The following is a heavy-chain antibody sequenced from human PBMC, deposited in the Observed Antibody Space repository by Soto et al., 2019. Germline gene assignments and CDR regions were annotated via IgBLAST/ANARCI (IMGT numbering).Heavy chain of an antibody. Sequence: SETLSLTCAVYGGSFSGYYWTWIRQPPGTGLEWIGEINHSGSTNYNPSLKSRVTISVDKSKNQFSLKLSSVTAADTALYYCARTTVTTRLTDYWGQGTLVTVSS. J-gene: IGHJ4*02. V-gene: IGHV4-34*01. CDR3: ARTTVTTRLTDY. D-gene: IGHD4-17*01. CDR1: GGSFSGYY. CDR2: INHSGST.